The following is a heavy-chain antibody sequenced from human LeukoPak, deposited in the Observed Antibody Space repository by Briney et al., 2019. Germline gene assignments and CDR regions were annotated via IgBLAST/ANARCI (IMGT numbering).Heavy chain of an antibody. V-gene: IGHV4-4*07. Sequence: SETLSLTCTVSGGSISSYYWSWIRQPAGKGLEWIGRIYTSGSTNYNPSLKSRVTISVDTSKNQFSLKLSSVTAADTAVYYCARERRGYDSSTYYYYYYMDVWGKGTTVTISS. CDR2: IYTSGST. CDR3: ARERRGYDSSTYYYYYYMDV. D-gene: IGHD3-22*01. CDR1: GGSISSYY. J-gene: IGHJ6*03.